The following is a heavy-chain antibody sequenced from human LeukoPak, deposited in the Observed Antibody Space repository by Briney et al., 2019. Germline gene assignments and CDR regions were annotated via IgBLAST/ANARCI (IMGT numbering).Heavy chain of an antibody. D-gene: IGHD5-24*01. Sequence: GGSLRLSCAASGFTFSSYEMNWVRQAPGKGLEWVSYISSSGSTIYYADSVKGRFTISRDNAKNSLYLQMNSLRAEDMAVYYCAGGLTTTFNWYFDLWGRGTLVTVSS. CDR2: ISSSGSTI. V-gene: IGHV3-48*03. J-gene: IGHJ2*01. CDR3: AGGLTTTFNWYFDL. CDR1: GFTFSSYE.